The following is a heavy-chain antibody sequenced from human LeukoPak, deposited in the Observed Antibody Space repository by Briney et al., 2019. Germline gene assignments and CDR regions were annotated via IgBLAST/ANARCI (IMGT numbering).Heavy chain of an antibody. V-gene: IGHV3-74*01. CDR2: IIGDGSST. CDR3: AREDIVPGFSFDI. CDR1: GFTFSNYW. J-gene: IGHJ3*02. Sequence: GGSLRLSCAASGFTFSNYWMYWVRQAPGKGLLWVSRIIGDGSSTSYADSVRGRFTISRDNAKNTLYLQMNSLRAEDTAVYYCAREDIVPGFSFDIWGQGRMVTVSS. D-gene: IGHD5-12*01.